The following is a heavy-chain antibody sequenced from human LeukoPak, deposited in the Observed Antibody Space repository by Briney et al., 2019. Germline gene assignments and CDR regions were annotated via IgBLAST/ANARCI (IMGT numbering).Heavy chain of an antibody. Sequence: SETLSLTCSVSGDSVSRSDSYWDWIRQPPGKGLEWIGTIYYSGRTYYSPSLKSRVTMSVDPSNNQFSLNLRSVTAADTAVYYCARRRYYDGSGYLEWGEGTLLSVSS. CDR1: GDSVSRSDSY. CDR2: IYYSGRT. J-gene: IGHJ1*01. CDR3: ARRRYYDGSGYLE. V-gene: IGHV4-39*01. D-gene: IGHD3-22*01.